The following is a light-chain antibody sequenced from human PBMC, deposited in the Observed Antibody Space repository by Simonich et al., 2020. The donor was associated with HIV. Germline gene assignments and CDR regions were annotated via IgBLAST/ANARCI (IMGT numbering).Light chain of an antibody. J-gene: IGLJ3*02. Sequence: QLVLTQSPSASASLGASVKLTCTLSSGHSSYAIEWHQQQPEKGPRYLMKLNSDGKHYKGAGIPGRFSGSSSGAERYLTISSLQSEDEADYYCQTWGTGIRVFGGGTKLTVL. CDR1: SGHSSYA. V-gene: IGLV4-69*01. CDR2: LNSDGKH. CDR3: QTWGTGIRV.